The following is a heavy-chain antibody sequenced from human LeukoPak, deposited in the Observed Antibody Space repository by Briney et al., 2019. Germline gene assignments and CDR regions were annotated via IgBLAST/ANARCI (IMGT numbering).Heavy chain of an antibody. D-gene: IGHD1-1*01. J-gene: IGHJ4*02. CDR2: ISYSGKS. Sequence: SETLSLTCTVSGGSMTNYYWGYIRQPPGKGLEWIAYISYSGKSNYNPSLRSRVTMSVDMSKSQFSLKLTSVTAADTAVYYCVRVGRSLHWNPDFWGLGTLVTVSS. CDR1: GGSMTNYY. CDR3: VRVGRSLHWNPDF. V-gene: IGHV4-59*01.